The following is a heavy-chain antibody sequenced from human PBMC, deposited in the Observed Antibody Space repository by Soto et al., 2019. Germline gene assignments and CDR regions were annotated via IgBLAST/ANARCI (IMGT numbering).Heavy chain of an antibody. Sequence: SETLSLTCTVSRGYVNTFHWSWVRQPAGKGLEWIGRIFPNGNTDYSPSLKSRVTLSVDTSKNQISLNLTSVTAADTAVYYCARYSSNWFQTEGMDVWGQGTTVTVSS. CDR3: ARYSSNWFQTEGMDV. V-gene: IGHV4-4*07. CDR1: RGYVNTFH. CDR2: IFPNGNT. D-gene: IGHD6-13*01. J-gene: IGHJ6*02.